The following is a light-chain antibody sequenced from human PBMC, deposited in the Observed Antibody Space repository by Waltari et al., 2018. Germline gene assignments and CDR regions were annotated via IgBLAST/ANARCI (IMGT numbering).Light chain of an antibody. CDR1: SSDIGGYNY. J-gene: IGLJ3*02. CDR2: NVN. V-gene: IGLV2-14*03. Sequence: QSALTPPASVSGPPGQSITISCTGTSSDIGGYNYVSWFQQHPGRVPKLIIYNVNKRPAGVSNRFAGAKSGNAASLTISGLQAEDEADYYCSSYRSSRTLVFGAGTKVTVL. CDR3: SSYRSSRTLV.